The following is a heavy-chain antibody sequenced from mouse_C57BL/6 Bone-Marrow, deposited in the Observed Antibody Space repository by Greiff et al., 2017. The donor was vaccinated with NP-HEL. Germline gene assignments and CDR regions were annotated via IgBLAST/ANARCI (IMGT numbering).Heavy chain of an antibody. D-gene: IGHD4-1*01. J-gene: IGHJ4*01. V-gene: IGHV5-12*01. CDR2: ISNGGGST. CDR3: ARNWDAMDY. CDR1: GFTFSDYY. Sequence: EVQVVESGGGLVQPGGSLKLSCAASGFTFSDYYMYWVRQTPEKRLEWVAYISNGGGSTYYPDTVKGRFTISRDNAKNTLYLQMSRLKSEDTAMYYCARNWDAMDYWGQGTSVTVSS.